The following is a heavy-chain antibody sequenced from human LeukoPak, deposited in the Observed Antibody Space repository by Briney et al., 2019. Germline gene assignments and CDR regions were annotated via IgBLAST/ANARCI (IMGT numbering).Heavy chain of an antibody. CDR2: IYYSGST. Sequence: SETLSLTCTVSGGSISSGDYYWSWIRQPPGKGLEWIGYIYYSGSTYYNPSLKSRVTISVDTSKNQFSLKLSSVTAADTAVYYCAGASTILTIRGWYDPWGQGTLVTVSS. V-gene: IGHV4-30-4*01. D-gene: IGHD3-3*01. CDR3: AGASTILTIRGWYDP. CDR1: GGSISSGDYY. J-gene: IGHJ5*02.